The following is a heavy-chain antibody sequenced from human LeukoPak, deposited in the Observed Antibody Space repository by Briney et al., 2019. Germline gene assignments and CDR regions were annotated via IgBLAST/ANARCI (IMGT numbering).Heavy chain of an antibody. V-gene: IGHV3-74*01. CDR1: GFTFSSYW. CDR2: INGDGSTT. CDR3: SVSSSPRSFDY. D-gene: IGHD6-6*01. Sequence: GGSLRLSCAASGFTFSSYWIHWVRQAPGKGLVWVSRINGDGSTTNYADSVKGRFTISRDNSKNSLYLQMDSLRAEDTAVYYCSVSSSPRSFDYWGQGTLVTVSS. J-gene: IGHJ4*02.